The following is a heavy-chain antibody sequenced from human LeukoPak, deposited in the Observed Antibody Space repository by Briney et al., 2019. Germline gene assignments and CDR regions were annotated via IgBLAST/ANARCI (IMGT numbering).Heavy chain of an antibody. D-gene: IGHD3-10*01. Sequence: AGGSLRLSCAASGFTFTTYSMNWVRQAPGKGLEWVSSISSSSSYIYYADSMKGRFTISRDNAKNSLYLQMNSLRAEDTAVYYCARAYYYGSGSYYVELKYYFDYWGQGTLVTVSS. CDR1: GFTFTTYS. J-gene: IGHJ4*02. CDR3: ARAYYYGSGSYYVELKYYFDY. CDR2: ISSSSSYI. V-gene: IGHV3-21*01.